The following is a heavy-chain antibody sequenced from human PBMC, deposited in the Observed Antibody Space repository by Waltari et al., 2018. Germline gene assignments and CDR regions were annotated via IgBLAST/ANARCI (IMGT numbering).Heavy chain of an antibody. J-gene: IGHJ4*02. CDR1: GGSIRSRTW. CDR3: AREEGQQLVLGY. V-gene: IGHV4-4*02. CDR2: IYHSGST. D-gene: IGHD6-13*01. Sequence: QVQLQESAPGLVQPSGTLSLTCAVSGGSIRSRTWWRWVRQPPGKGLEWIGEIYHSGSTNYNPSLKSRVTISVDKSKNQFSLKLSSVTAADTAVYYCAREEGQQLVLGYWGQGTLVTVSS.